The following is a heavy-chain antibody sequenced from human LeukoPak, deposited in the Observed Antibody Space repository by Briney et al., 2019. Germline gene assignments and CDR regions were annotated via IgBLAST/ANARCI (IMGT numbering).Heavy chain of an antibody. CDR2: FSTSGSYI. CDR3: ARGNYDFAYDP. D-gene: IGHD3-3*01. V-gene: IGHV3-21*01. Sequence: GGSLRLSCAASGFIVNDFDMNWVRQAPGKGLEWVSYFSTSGSYIHYADPVKGRFTISRDAGKNSLYLQLDSLTVEDTAVYFCARGNYDFAYDPWGQGTLVTVSS. CDR1: GFIVNDFD. J-gene: IGHJ5*02.